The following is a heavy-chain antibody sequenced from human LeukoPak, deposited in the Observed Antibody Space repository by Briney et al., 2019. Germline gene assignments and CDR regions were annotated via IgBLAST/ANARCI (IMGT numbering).Heavy chain of an antibody. CDR1: AFTFSSYA. CDR2: ISGGGGST. D-gene: IGHD1-14*01. J-gene: IGHJ5*02. Sequence: GGSLRLSCAASAFTFSSYAMNWVRQAPGKGLEWVSGISGGGGSTYYADSVKGRFTISRDNSKNTLYLQMDSLRAEDTALYYCAKGSGINHYHWIDPWGQGTLVTVSS. V-gene: IGHV3-23*01. CDR3: AKGSGINHYHWIDP.